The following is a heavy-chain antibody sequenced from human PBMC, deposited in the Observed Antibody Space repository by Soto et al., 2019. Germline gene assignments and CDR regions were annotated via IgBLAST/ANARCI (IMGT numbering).Heavy chain of an antibody. V-gene: IGHV3-21*06. CDR1: GFTFNSYS. CDR2: ISSGSVYI. D-gene: IGHD1-1*01. Sequence: GGSLRLSCAASGFTFNSYSVNWVRQAPGKGLEWVASISSGSVYIDFADSVKGRFTISRDDVTNSVSLQMDSLRVEDTGIYYCARYDAFKAFDLWGQGTMVTVSS. CDR3: ARYDAFKAFDL. J-gene: IGHJ3*01.